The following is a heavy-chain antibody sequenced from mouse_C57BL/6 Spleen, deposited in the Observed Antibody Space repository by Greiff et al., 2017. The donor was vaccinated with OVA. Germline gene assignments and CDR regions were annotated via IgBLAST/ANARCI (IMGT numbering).Heavy chain of an antibody. CDR2: INPYNGGT. Sequence: EVKLMESGPVLVKPGASVKMSCKASGYTFTDYYMNWVKQSHGKSLEWIGVINPYNGGTSYNQKFKGKATLTVDKSSSTAYMELNSLTSEDSAVYYCARDDYYHYAMDYWGQGTSVTVSS. D-gene: IGHD2-1*01. J-gene: IGHJ4*01. CDR3: ARDDYYHYAMDY. CDR1: GYTFTDYY. V-gene: IGHV1-19*01.